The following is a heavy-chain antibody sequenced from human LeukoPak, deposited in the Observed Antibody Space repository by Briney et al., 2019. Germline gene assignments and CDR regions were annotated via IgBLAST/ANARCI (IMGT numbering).Heavy chain of an antibody. CDR2: ISAYNGNT. D-gene: IGHD6-13*01. J-gene: IGHJ6*02. CDR3: ARDTDTLSSSDV. V-gene: IGHV1-18*01. Sequence: ASVKVSCKASGYTFTSYGISWVRQAPGQGLEWMGWISAYNGNTNYAQKLQGRVTMTTDTSTSTAYMELRGLRSDDTAVYYCARDTDTLSSSDVWGQGTTVTVSS. CDR1: GYTFTSYG.